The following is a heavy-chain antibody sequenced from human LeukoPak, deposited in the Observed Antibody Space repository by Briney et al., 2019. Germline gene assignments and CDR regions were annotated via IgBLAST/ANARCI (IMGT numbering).Heavy chain of an antibody. Sequence: GGSLRLSCAASGFTFSSYDMHWVRQATGKGLEWVSAIGTAGDTYYPGSVKGRFTISRENAKNSLYLQMNSLRAEDTAVYYCARARSGGYGWWYFDYWGQGTLVTVSS. V-gene: IGHV3-13*01. CDR1: GFTFSSYD. D-gene: IGHD1-26*01. CDR3: ARARSGGYGWWYFDY. CDR2: IGTAGDT. J-gene: IGHJ4*02.